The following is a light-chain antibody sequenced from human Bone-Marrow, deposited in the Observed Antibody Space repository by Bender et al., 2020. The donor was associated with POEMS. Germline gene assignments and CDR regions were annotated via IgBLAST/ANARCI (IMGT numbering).Light chain of an antibody. Sequence: QSALTQPASVSGSPGQSITISCTGTPNDIGGYDYVSWFQQSPGKGPKLIIYDVSSRPSGVSDRFSGSKSGNTASLTISGLQAEDEADYYCCSYAGSGAGVFGTGTKVTVL. CDR1: PNDIGGYDY. J-gene: IGLJ1*01. V-gene: IGLV2-14*01. CDR3: CSYAGSGAGV. CDR2: DVS.